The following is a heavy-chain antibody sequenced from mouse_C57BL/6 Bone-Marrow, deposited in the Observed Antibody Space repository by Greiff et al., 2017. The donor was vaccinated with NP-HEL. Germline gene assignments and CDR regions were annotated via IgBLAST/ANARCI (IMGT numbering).Heavy chain of an antibody. CDR3: ARGYYFDY. Sequence: VHLVESGPELVKPGASVKISCKASGYSFTSYYIHWVKQRPGQGLEWIGWIYPGSGNTKYNEKFKGKATLTADTSSSTAYMQLSSLTSEDSAVYYCARGYYFDYWGQGTTLTVSS. CDR2: IYPGSGNT. J-gene: IGHJ2*01. V-gene: IGHV1-66*01. CDR1: GYSFTSYY.